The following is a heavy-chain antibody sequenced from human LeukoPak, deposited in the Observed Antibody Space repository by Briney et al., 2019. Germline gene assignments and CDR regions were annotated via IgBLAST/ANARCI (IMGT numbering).Heavy chain of an antibody. CDR1: GFTFGSYA. Sequence: GGSLRLSCAASGFTFGSYAMTWVRQAPGKGLEWVSGISGSGGSTDYADSVKGRFTISRDKSKNTMSVQMDDLRAEDTAVYYCTRYNNDHFDYWGQGTLVTVSS. V-gene: IGHV3-23*01. D-gene: IGHD1-14*01. J-gene: IGHJ4*02. CDR2: ISGSGGST. CDR3: TRYNNDHFDY.